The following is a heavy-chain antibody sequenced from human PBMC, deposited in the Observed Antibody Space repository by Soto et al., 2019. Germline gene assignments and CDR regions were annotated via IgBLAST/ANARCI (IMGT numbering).Heavy chain of an antibody. V-gene: IGHV3-21*01. CDR1: GFTFSTYS. D-gene: IGHD2-21*01. CDR2: ISGTGRYM. J-gene: IGHJ4*02. CDR3: ARGGGGVVVVAGVHRRDY. Sequence: EVHLVESGGGLVKPGGSLRLSCAASGFTFSTYSMQWVRQAPGKGLEWVSLISGTGRYMYYADSVKGRFTISSDNADKSLYLQMNSLRAEDAAVYYCARGGGGVVVVAGVHRRDYSGQRNLVTVSS.